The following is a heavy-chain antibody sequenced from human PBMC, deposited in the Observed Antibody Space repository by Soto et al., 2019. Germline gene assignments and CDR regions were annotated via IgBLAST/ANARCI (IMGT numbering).Heavy chain of an antibody. D-gene: IGHD1-26*01. J-gene: IGHJ4*02. CDR3: ADSGGYYPRAYYFDY. CDR1: GFSFSTSG. V-gene: IGHV3-23*01. CDR2: ISAGGDSA. Sequence: PGWSLRLSCAVSGFSFSTSGMSWVRQAPGKGLEWVSGISAGGDSADYADSVKGRFTISRDNSKNTLYLQMNSLGAEDTAMYYCADSGGYYPRAYYFDYWGQGALVTVSS.